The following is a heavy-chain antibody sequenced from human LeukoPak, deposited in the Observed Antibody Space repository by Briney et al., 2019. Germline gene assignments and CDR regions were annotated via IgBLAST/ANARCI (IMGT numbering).Heavy chain of an antibody. J-gene: IGHJ4*02. CDR2: ISYDGSNK. D-gene: IGHD1-1*01. Sequence: GRSLRLSCAASGFTFSSYAMHWVRQAPDKGLEWVAVISYDGSNKYYAHSVKGRFTISRDNSKNTLSLQLNSLSAEDTAVYYCASYGNWPMDFDYWGQGTLVTVSS. V-gene: IGHV3-30-3*01. CDR1: GFTFSSYA. CDR3: ASYGNWPMDFDY.